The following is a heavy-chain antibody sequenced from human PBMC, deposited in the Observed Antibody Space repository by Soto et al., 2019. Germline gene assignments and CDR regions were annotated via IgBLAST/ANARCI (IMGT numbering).Heavy chain of an antibody. J-gene: IGHJ5*02. CDR2: INSDGSST. CDR3: AREATGNWFDP. V-gene: IGHV3-74*01. CDR1: GFTFSSYW. Sequence: GGSLRLSCAASGFTFSSYWMHWVRQAPGKGLVWVSRINSDGSSTRYADSVKGRFTISRDNAKNTLYLKMNSLRAEDTAVYYCAREATGNWFDPWDQGTLVTVSS.